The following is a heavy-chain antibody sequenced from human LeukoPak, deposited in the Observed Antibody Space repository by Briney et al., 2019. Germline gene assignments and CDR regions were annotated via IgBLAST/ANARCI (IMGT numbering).Heavy chain of an antibody. CDR1: GGTFSSCA. CDR2: IIPIFGTA. J-gene: IGHJ4*02. CDR3: ARVFRTRGVGYSYGSFDY. V-gene: IGHV1-69*06. Sequence: SVKVSCKASGGTFSSCAISWVRQAPGQGLEWMGGIIPIFGTANYAQKFQGRVTITADKSTSTAYMELSSLRSEDTAVYYCARVFRTRGVGYSYGSFDYWGQGTLVTVSS. D-gene: IGHD5-18*01.